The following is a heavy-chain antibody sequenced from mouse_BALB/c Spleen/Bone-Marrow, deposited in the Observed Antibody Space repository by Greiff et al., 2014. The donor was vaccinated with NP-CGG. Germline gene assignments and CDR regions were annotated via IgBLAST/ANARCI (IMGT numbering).Heavy chain of an antibody. CDR3: ASYYYGSSGFAY. CDR2: IDPANGNT. J-gene: IGHJ3*01. CDR1: GFNIKDTY. Sequence: EVQLQQSGAELVKPGASVKLSCTASGFNIKDTYMHWVKQRPEQGLEWIGRIDPANGNTKYDPKFQGKATITADTSSNTAYLQLSSLTSEDTAVYYCASYYYGSSGFAYWGRGTLVTVSA. D-gene: IGHD1-1*01. V-gene: IGHV14-3*02.